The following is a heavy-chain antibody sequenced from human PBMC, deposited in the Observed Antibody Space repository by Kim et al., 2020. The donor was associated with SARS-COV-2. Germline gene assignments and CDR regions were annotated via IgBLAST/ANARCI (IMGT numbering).Heavy chain of an antibody. CDR3: AKADGYNPDY. J-gene: IGHJ4*02. V-gene: IGHV3-33*06. CDR2: NK. Sequence: NKDYTDSLKVQFTISRDNSKNTLYMRMNSLRAEDTAVYYCAKADGYNPDYWGQGTLVTVSS. D-gene: IGHD5-12*01.